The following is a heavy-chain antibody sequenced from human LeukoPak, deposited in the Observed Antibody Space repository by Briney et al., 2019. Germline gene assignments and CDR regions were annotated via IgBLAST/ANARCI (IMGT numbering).Heavy chain of an antibody. D-gene: IGHD1-26*01. V-gene: IGHV3-48*03. CDR3: ARGGSGSYWNRYYYYMDV. CDR2: ISSSGSTI. CDR1: GFTFSSYE. J-gene: IGHJ6*03. Sequence: GGSLRLSCAASGFTFSSYEMNWVRQAPGKGLEWVSYISSSGSTIYYADSVKGRFTISRDNAKNSLYLQMNSLRAEDTAVYYCARGGSGSYWNRYYYYMDVWGKGTTVTVSS.